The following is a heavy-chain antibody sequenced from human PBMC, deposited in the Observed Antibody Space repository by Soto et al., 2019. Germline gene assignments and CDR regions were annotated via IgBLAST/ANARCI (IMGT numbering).Heavy chain of an antibody. Sequence: QVQLQQSGPGLMKPSETLSLTCAVSGASINDNNWWSWVRQTPGKGLEWIGEVVHWGTTNYNPSLRSRVTISMDKPNNQISLTLSSVTAADSALYYCARHIGVTGTRGFDYWGQGTLVTVSS. V-gene: IGHV4-4*02. CDR1: GASINDNNW. D-gene: IGHD6-19*01. CDR3: ARHIGVTGTRGFDY. CDR2: VVHWGTT. J-gene: IGHJ4*02.